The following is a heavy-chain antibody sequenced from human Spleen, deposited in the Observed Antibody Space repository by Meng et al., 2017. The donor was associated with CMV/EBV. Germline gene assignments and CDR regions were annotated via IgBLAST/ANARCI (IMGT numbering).Heavy chain of an antibody. D-gene: IGHD6-19*01. Sequence: QVQLQGSGPGLVEPSQTLSLTFTVSGGSMSSGNYYWSSIRQPPGKGLEWIGYIHHSGSTYYNPSLKSRVTISVDTSKNQFSLKLSSVTAADTAVYYCAREQLHYFDYWGQGTLVTVSS. V-gene: IGHV4-30-4*01. CDR2: IHHSGST. J-gene: IGHJ4*02. CDR3: AREQLHYFDY. CDR1: GGSMSSGNYY.